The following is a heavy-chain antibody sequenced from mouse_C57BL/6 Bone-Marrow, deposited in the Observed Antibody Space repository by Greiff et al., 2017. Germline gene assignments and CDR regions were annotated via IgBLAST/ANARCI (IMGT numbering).Heavy chain of an antibody. CDR3: ARDPVYYGSSYGFAY. CDR1: GYSITSGYY. CDR2: ISYDGSN. Sequence: VQLKESGPGLVKPSQSLSLTCSVTGYSITSGYYWNWIRQFPGNKLEWMGYISYDGSNNYNPSLKNRISITRDTSKNQFFLKLNSVTTEDTATYYCARDPVYYGSSYGFAYWGQGTLVTVSA. V-gene: IGHV3-6*01. J-gene: IGHJ3*01. D-gene: IGHD1-1*01.